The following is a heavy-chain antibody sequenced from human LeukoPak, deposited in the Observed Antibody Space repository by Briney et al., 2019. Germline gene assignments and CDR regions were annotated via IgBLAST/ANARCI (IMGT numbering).Heavy chain of an antibody. V-gene: IGHV1-3*01. J-gene: IGHJ5*02. CDR1: GYTFTSYA. CDR2: INAGNGNT. CDR3: ARSIPLWKELRRDWLDP. D-gene: IGHD2-21*01. Sequence: ASVKVSCKASGYTFTSYAMHWVRQAPGQRLEWMGWINAGNGNTKYSQKSQGRVTITRDTSAGTAYMELSSLRSEDTAVYYCARSIPLWKELRRDWLDPWGQGTQVTVSS.